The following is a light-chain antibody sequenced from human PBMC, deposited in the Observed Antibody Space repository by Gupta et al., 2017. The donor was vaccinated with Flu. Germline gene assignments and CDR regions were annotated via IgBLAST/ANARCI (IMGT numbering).Light chain of an antibody. CDR3: QQYGSSPYT. CDR2: GAS. Sequence: ELVLTQSPGTLSLSPGERASLSCRASQSVTSSYLAWYQQKPAQAPRLLIYGASSRATGIPDRFSGSGSGTDFTLTISRLEPEDFAVYYCQQYGSSPYTFGQGTKVEIK. J-gene: IGKJ2*01. V-gene: IGKV3-20*01. CDR1: QSVTSSY.